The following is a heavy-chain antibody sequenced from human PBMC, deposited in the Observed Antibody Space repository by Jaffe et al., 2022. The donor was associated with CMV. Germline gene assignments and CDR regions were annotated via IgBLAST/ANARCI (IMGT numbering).Heavy chain of an antibody. J-gene: IGHJ4*02. D-gene: IGHD5-18*01. CDR2: ISSSSSYI. V-gene: IGHV3-21*01. Sequence: EVQLVESGGGLVKPGGSLRLSCAASGFTFSSYSMNWVRQAPGKGLEWVSSISSSSSYIYYADSVKGRFTISRDNAKNSLYLQMNSLRAEDTAVYYCARDRGGYSFFDYWGQGTLVTVSS. CDR3: ARDRGGYSFFDY. CDR1: GFTFSSYS.